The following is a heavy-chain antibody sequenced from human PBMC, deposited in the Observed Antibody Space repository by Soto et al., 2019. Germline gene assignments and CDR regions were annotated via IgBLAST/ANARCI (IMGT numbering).Heavy chain of an antibody. D-gene: IGHD2-21*02. CDR1: GDSINSYY. J-gene: IGHJ6*02. Sequence: VQLQESGPGLVKPSETLSLTCTVSGDSINSYYWSWIRQPPGKGLECIGYIYYSGSTNYNPSLKSRVTISIDTSKHQFSLKLSSVTAADTAVYYCARRLYDCSATMEVWGQGTTVTVSS. V-gene: IGHV4-59*01. CDR2: IYYSGST. CDR3: ARRLYDCSATMEV.